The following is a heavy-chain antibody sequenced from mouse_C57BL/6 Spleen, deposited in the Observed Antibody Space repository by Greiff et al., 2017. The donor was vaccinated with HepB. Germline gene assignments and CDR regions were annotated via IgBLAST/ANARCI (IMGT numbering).Heavy chain of an antibody. D-gene: IGHD1-1*01. J-gene: IGHJ4*01. V-gene: IGHV5-4*01. CDR3: ARAPYYYGSSYEAMDY. CDR1: GFTFSSYA. Sequence: EVQGVESGGGLVKPGGSLKLSCAASGFTFSSYAMSWVRQTPEKRLEWVATISDGGSYTYYPDNVKGRFTISRDNAKNNLYLQMSQLKSEDTAMYYCARAPYYYGSSYEAMDYWGQGTSVTVSS. CDR2: ISDGGSYT.